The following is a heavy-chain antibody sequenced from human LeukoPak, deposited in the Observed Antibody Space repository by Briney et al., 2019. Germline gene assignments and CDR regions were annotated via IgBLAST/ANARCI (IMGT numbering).Heavy chain of an antibody. J-gene: IGHJ3*02. CDR2: IFYSGST. CDR1: GXSISTYY. CDR3: ARHGVATMTVEMGTFDI. Sequence: SETLSLTCTVSGXSISTYYWSWIRQPPGKGLEWIVYIFYSGSTNYNPSLKSRVTISVDTSKNQFSLRLSSVTAADTAVYYCARHGVATMTVEMGTFDIWGQGTMVTVSS. V-gene: IGHV4-59*08. D-gene: IGHD3-22*01.